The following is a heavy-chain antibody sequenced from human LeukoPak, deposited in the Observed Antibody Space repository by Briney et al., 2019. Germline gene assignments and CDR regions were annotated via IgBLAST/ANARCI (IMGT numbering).Heavy chain of an antibody. D-gene: IGHD6-6*01. CDR1: GFTFSSYG. Sequence: HSGGSLRLSCAASGFTFSSYGMHWVRQAPGKGLEWVAVISYDGSNKYYADSVKGRFTISRDNSKNTLYLQMNSLRAEDTAVYYCAKVTQDKYSSSHVDYWGQGTLVTVSS. J-gene: IGHJ4*02. CDR3: AKVTQDKYSSSHVDY. CDR2: ISYDGSNK. V-gene: IGHV3-30*18.